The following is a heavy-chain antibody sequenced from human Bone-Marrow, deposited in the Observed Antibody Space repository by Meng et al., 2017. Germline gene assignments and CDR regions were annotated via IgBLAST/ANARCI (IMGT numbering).Heavy chain of an antibody. CDR2: IIPIFGTA. D-gene: IGHD6-13*01. CDR3: ASPGIAAVDAFDI. Sequence: SVKVSCKASGGTFSSYAISWVRQAPGQGLEWIGGIIPIFGTANYAQKFQCRVTITADKCTSTAYMELSRLGSEETAVYYCASPGIAAVDAFDIWGQGTMVTVSS. J-gene: IGHJ3*02. CDR1: GGTFSSYA. V-gene: IGHV1-69*06.